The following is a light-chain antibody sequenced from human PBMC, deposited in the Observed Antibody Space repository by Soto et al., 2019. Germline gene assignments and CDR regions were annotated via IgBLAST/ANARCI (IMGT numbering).Light chain of an antibody. J-gene: IGLJ2*01. V-gene: IGLV2-8*01. Sequence: QSALTQPPSASGSPGQSVTISCTGTSSDVGGYNYVSWYQQHPGKAPKLIIYDVSKRPSGVPDRFSGSKSGNTASLTVSGIQTEDEDDYYCSSYAGSKNVIFGEGTKLTVL. CDR1: SSDVGGYNY. CDR3: SSYAGSKNVI. CDR2: DVS.